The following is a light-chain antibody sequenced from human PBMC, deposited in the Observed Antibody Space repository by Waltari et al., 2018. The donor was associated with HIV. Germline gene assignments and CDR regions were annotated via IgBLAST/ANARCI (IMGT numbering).Light chain of an antibody. CDR2: HDI. Sequence: SYELTQPPSVSVSPGPPASLTCPGEKLGDKYACWYQQKPGQSPVLVIYHDIQRPSGIPERFSGSNSGNTATLTISGTQAMDEADYYCQAWDSSTVVFGGGTKLTVL. CDR1: KLGDKY. CDR3: QAWDSSTVV. J-gene: IGLJ2*01. V-gene: IGLV3-1*01.